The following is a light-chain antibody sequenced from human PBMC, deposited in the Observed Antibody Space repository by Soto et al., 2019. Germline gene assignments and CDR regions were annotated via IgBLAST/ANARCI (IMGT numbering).Light chain of an antibody. CDR1: SSDVGGYNY. Sequence: QSVLTQPASGSGFPGQSITISCTGTSSDVGGYNYVSWYQHHPGKAPKLLIYDVSNRPSGVSNRFSGSKSDNTASLTISGLQPEDEADYSCSSYTTSNTRQTVFGTGTKVTVL. CDR3: SSYTTSNTRQTV. CDR2: DVS. V-gene: IGLV2-14*03. J-gene: IGLJ1*01.